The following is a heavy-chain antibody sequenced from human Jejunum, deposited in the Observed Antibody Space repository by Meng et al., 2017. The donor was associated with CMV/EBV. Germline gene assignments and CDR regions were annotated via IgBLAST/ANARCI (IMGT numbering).Heavy chain of an antibody. CDR3: TRADSSNYGSLFDY. D-gene: IGHD4-11*01. CDR1: FTFIGSA. Sequence: FTFIGSAVHWVRQASGQGLEWVGRIRGKAHSYATAYAASVKGRFTISRDDSKNTAYLQMNSLKTEDTAVYYCTRADSSNYGSLFDYWGQGTLVTVSS. CDR2: IRGKAHSYAT. V-gene: IGHV3-73*01. J-gene: IGHJ4*02.